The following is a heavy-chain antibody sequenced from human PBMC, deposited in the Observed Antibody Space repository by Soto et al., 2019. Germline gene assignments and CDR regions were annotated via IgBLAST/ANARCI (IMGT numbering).Heavy chain of an antibody. CDR3: ASGGYNWNDSRLPPVDY. D-gene: IGHD1-20*01. V-gene: IGHV4-31*03. CDR2: IYYSGST. CDR1: GGSISSGGYY. Sequence: QVQLQESGPGLVKPSQTLSLTCTVSGGSISSGGYYWSWIRQHPGKGLEWIGYIYYSGSTCYNPSLKSRVTIAVDKYTKQFSLKLSSVTAADTAVYYCASGGYNWNDSRLPPVDYWGQGTLVTVSS. J-gene: IGHJ4*02.